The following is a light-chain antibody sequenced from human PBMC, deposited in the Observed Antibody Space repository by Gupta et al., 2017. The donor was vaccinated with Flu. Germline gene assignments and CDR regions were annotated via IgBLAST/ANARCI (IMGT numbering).Light chain of an antibody. V-gene: IGKV3-15*01. CDR2: GAS. Sequence: ATLSVSPGERATLSCRASQSVRSNLAWYQQKPGQAPRLLIYGASTRATGIPARFSGSGSGTEFTLTISSLQSEDFAVYYCQQYNNWPPFTFGPGTKVDIK. J-gene: IGKJ3*01. CDR3: QQYNNWPPFT. CDR1: QSVRSN.